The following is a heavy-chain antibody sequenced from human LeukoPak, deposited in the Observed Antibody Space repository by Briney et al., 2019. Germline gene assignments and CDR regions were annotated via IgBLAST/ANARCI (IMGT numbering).Heavy chain of an antibody. CDR1: GFTFRIYW. Sequence: GGSLRLSCSASGFTFRIYWMHCVRQAPGMGLVCLSRINGDGTITSYADSVKGRFTISRDIAKNTLYLQVDSVRAEDKGVYYCVRDEYSYGRAFDYWGQGTLVTVSS. CDR2: INGDGTIT. J-gene: IGHJ4*02. D-gene: IGHD5-18*01. CDR3: VRDEYSYGRAFDY. V-gene: IGHV3-74*01.